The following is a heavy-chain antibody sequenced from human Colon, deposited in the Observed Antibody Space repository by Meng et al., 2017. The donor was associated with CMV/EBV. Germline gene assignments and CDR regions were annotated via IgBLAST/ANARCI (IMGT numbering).Heavy chain of an antibody. V-gene: IGHV4-39*07. D-gene: IGHD3-3*01. CDR2: VYYSGTS. CDR1: IMSSSYN. CDR3: AREAGKFWSGYSNPIY. Sequence: IMSSSYNWGWIRQPPGKGLEWIGSVYYSGTSDYSPSLNSRVTISVDTSKNQFSLRLNSVTAADTAVHYCAREAGKFWSGYSNPIYWGQGTLVTVSS. J-gene: IGHJ4*02.